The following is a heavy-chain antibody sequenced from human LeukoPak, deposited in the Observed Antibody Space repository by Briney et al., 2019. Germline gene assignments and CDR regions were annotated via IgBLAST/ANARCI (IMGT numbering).Heavy chain of an antibody. D-gene: IGHD2-15*01. CDR2: INHSGST. CDR3: ARGGYCSGGSCYRGLGWFDP. J-gene: IGHJ5*02. Sequence: PSVTLSLTCAVYGGSFSGYYWSWIRQPPGKGLEWIGEINHSGSTNYNPSLKSRVTISVDTSKNQFSLKLSSVTAADTAVYYCARGGYCSGGSCYRGLGWFDPWGQGTLVTVSS. V-gene: IGHV4-34*01. CDR1: GGSFSGYY.